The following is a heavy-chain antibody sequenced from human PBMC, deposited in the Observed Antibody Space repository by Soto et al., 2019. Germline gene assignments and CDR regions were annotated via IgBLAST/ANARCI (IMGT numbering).Heavy chain of an antibody. CDR2: IYYSGST. Sequence: QLQLQESGPGLVKPSETLSLTCTVSGGSISSSSYYWGWIRQPPGKGLEWIGSIYYSGSTYYYPSLKCRVTISVDTSKNQFSLKLSSVTAADTAVDYCARMYSSGYDAFDIWGQGTNVTV. D-gene: IGHD6-19*01. CDR3: ARMYSSGYDAFDI. CDR1: GGSISSSSYY. V-gene: IGHV4-39*01. J-gene: IGHJ3*02.